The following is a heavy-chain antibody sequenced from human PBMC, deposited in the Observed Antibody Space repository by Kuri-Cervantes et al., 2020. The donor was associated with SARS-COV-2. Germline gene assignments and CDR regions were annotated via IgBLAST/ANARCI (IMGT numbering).Heavy chain of an antibody. CDR2: IYYSGST. D-gene: IGHD3-3*01. V-gene: IGHV4-39*01. CDR1: GGSISSSSYY. CDR3: ASLYYDFWSGTFDY. J-gene: IGHJ4*02. Sequence: SETLSLTCTVSGGSISSSSYYWGWIRQPPGKGLEWIGSIYYSGSTYYNPSLKSRVTISVDTSKNQFSLKLSSVTAADTAVYYCASLYYDFWSGTFDYWGQGTLVTVSS.